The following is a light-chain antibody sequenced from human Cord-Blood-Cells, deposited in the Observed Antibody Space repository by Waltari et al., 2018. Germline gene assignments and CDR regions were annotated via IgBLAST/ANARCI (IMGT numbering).Light chain of an antibody. CDR2: AAS. CDR1: QGISSW. Sequence: DIQMTQSPSSLSASVGDRVTITCRGSQGISSWLAWYQQKPEKAPKSLIYAASSLQSGVPSRFSGIEAETEFTLTISSLQPEDFAPYYCQQYNSYPYSFCQGTKLEIK. V-gene: IGKV1D-16*01. J-gene: IGKJ2*03. CDR3: QQYNSYPYS.